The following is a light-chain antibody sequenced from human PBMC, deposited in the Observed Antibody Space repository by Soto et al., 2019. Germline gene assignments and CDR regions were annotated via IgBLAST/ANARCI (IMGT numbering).Light chain of an antibody. Sequence: EIVLTQSPGTLSLSPGERATLSCRASQSVSSNYLAWYQQKPGQAPRLLIYGASSRATGIPDRFSGSGSGTEFTLTIRRLEPEDFAVYYCQQYGSSPYTFGQGTKVEIK. CDR3: QQYGSSPYT. V-gene: IGKV3-20*01. J-gene: IGKJ2*01. CDR1: QSVSSNY. CDR2: GAS.